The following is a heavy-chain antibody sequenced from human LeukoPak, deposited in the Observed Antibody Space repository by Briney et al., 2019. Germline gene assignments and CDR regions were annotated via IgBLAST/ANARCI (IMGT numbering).Heavy chain of an antibody. CDR1: GFTFSNYW. V-gene: IGHV3-7*01. Sequence: PGGSLRLSCAASGFTFSNYWMTWVRQAPGKGLEWVANIKQDGSEKYYVDSVKGRFTISRDNAKNSLYLRMNSLRAEDTAVYYCARSETTYYYDSSVYFYYYYGMDVWGQGTTVTVSS. D-gene: IGHD3-22*01. CDR3: ARSETTYYYDSSVYFYYYYGMDV. CDR2: IKQDGSEK. J-gene: IGHJ6*02.